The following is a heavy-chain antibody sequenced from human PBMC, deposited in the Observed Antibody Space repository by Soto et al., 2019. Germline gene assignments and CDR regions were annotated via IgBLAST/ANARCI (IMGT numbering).Heavy chain of an antibody. V-gene: IGHV4-39*01. D-gene: IGHD2-15*01. CDR1: SGSISRCIYA. Sequence: HSGTLSLSCAVSSGSISRCIYAWAWISQPPGKGLEWIGTLYYSGNTYYNPSLKSRVTISVDTSKNQFSLKLSSVTAADTAVYYCATRQGGSYNWFDPWGQGTLVTVSS. CDR2: LYYSGNT. J-gene: IGHJ5*02. CDR3: ATRQGGSYNWFDP.